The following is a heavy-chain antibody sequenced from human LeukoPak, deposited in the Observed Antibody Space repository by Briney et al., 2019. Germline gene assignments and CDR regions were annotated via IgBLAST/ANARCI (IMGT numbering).Heavy chain of an antibody. J-gene: IGHJ4*02. D-gene: IGHD3-16*01. Sequence: GGSLRLSCAASGFTFSSCWLSWVRQAPGKGLEWVANIKQDGSEKYYVDSVRGRFTISRDNAKNSLYLQMNSLRAEDTAVYYCARSLIGLPRWGYYFDNWGQGTLVTVSS. CDR2: IKQDGSEK. V-gene: IGHV3-7*01. CDR3: ARSLIGLPRWGYYFDN. CDR1: GFTFSSCW.